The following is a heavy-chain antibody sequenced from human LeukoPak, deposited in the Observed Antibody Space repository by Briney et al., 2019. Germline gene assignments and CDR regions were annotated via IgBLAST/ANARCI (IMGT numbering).Heavy chain of an antibody. D-gene: IGHD1-26*01. CDR1: GGTFSSYA. V-gene: IGHV1-69*05. CDR3: ARVRSIVGATGYFDY. J-gene: IGHJ4*02. CDR2: IIPIFGTA. Sequence: ASVKVSCKASGGTFSSYATSWVRQAPGQGLEWMGGIIPIFGTANYAQKFQGRVTITTDESTSTAYMELSSLRSEDTAVYYCARVRSIVGATGYFDYWGQGTLVTVSS.